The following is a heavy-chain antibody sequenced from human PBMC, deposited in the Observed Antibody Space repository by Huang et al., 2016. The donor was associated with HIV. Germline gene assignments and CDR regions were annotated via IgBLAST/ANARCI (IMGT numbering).Heavy chain of an antibody. V-gene: IGHV3-30*18. CDR2: SAYGGRSD. CDR3: AKESRWFSDFDQ. J-gene: IGHJ5*02. CDR1: GFIFSNFG. D-gene: IGHD2-15*01. Sequence: QVQLVESGGGVVQPGTSLRLSCAASGFIFSNFGMHWVRQAPGKGVEWVAVSAYGGRSDRYSDSVKGRFTISRDNDKNTLSLEMNRLRHDDTAVYYCAKESRWFSDFDQWGQGTLVTVSS.